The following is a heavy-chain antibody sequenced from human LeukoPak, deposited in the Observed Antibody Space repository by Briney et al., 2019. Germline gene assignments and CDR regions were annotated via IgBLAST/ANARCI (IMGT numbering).Heavy chain of an antibody. V-gene: IGHV3-66*01. J-gene: IGHJ3*02. Sequence: GGSLRLSCAASGFTVSTNYMNWARQAPGKGLEWVSVLFSGGSTYYADSVKGRFTISRDNSKNTVYLQMNSLRAEDTAVYYCARDRTPATRGFDIWGQGIMVTVSS. CDR3: ARDRTPATRGFDI. D-gene: IGHD1-26*01. CDR2: LFSGGST. CDR1: GFTVSTNY.